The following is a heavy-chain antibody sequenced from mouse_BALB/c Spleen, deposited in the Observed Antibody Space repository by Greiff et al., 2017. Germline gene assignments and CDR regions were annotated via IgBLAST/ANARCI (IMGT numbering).Heavy chain of an antibody. V-gene: IGHV1-87*01. Sequence: VQLQQSGAELARPGASVKLSCKASGYTFTSYWMQWVKQRPGQGLEWIGAIYPGDGDTRYTQKFKGKATLTADKSSSTAYMQLSSLASEDSAVYYCARRGTTVVEGAMDYWGQGTSVTVSS. CDR1: GYTFTSYW. D-gene: IGHD1-1*01. CDR3: ARRGTTVVEGAMDY. J-gene: IGHJ4*01. CDR2: IYPGDGDT.